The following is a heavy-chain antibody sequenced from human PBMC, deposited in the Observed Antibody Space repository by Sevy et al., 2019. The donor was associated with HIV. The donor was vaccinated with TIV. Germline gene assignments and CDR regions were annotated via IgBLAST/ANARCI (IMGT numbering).Heavy chain of an antibody. CDR3: ARDLNVITGTTAYYFGMDV. V-gene: IGHV3-53*01. J-gene: IGHJ6*02. D-gene: IGHD1-7*01. Sequence: GGSLRLSCAASGFTVSSNYMSWVRQAPGKGLEWVSVIYSGGSTYYADSVKARFTISRDNSKNTLYLQMNSLRAEDTAVYYCARDLNVITGTTAYYFGMDVWGQGTTVTVSS. CDR1: GFTVSSNY. CDR2: IYSGGST.